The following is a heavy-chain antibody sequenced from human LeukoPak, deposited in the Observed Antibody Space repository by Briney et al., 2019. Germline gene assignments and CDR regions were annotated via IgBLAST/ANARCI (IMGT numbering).Heavy chain of an antibody. Sequence: PSETLSLTCTVSGGPISSYYWIWIRQPAGKGLEWIGRIYSSGSTDYNPSLKSRVTMSIDTSKNQFSLKLSSVTAADTAVYYCARVLSGGGYYYNYMDVWGKGTTVTVSS. J-gene: IGHJ6*03. CDR2: IYSSGST. CDR3: ARVLSGGGYYYNYMDV. V-gene: IGHV4-4*07. CDR1: GGPISSYY. D-gene: IGHD2-15*01.